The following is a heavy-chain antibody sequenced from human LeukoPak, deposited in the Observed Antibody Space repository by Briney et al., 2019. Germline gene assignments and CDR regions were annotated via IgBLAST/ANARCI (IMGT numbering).Heavy chain of an antibody. V-gene: IGHV1-2*02. CDR2: INPNSGGT. D-gene: IGHD1-26*01. J-gene: IGHJ6*02. Sequence: WASVKVSCKASGYTFTGYYMHWVRQAPGQGLKWMGWINPNSGGTNYAQKFQGRVTMTRDTSISTAYMELSRLRSDDTAVYYCARVGALPSGSYYSYYYGMDVWGQGTTVTVSS. CDR1: GYTFTGYY. CDR3: ARVGALPSGSYYSYYYGMDV.